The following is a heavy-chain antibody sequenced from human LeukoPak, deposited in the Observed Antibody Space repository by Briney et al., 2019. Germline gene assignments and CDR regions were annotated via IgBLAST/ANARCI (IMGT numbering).Heavy chain of an antibody. V-gene: IGHV4-39*01. CDR3: ARHAPPEPGATTPLDAFNI. D-gene: IGHD1-26*01. J-gene: IGHJ3*02. CDR2: IYYSGNN. Sequence: SETLSLTCTVSGGSISSSSYYWGWIRQPPGKGLEWIGSIYYSGNNYYNPSLKSRVTMSVDTSKSRFSLRLSSVTASATSVFSCARHAPPEPGATTPLDAFNIWGQGTMVTVSS. CDR1: GGSISSSSYY.